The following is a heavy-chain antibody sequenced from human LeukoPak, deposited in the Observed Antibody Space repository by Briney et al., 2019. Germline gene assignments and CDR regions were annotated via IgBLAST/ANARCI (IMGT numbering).Heavy chain of an antibody. J-gene: IGHJ5*02. V-gene: IGHV3-23*01. Sequence: PGRSLRLSCAASGFTFSIYDMTWVRQAPGKGLEWVSAISGNGGSTYYADSVKGRFTISRDNSKNTLYLQMNSLRAEDTAIYHCAKTPAYYDFPWGQGTLVTVSS. CDR2: ISGNGGST. CDR1: GFTFSIYD. D-gene: IGHD3-3*01. CDR3: AKTPAYYDFP.